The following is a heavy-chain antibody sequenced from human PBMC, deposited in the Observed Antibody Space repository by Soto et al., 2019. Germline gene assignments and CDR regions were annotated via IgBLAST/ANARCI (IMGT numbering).Heavy chain of an antibody. V-gene: IGHV3-23*01. CDR2: ISYGGGTT. D-gene: IGHD3-22*01. J-gene: IGHJ4*02. CDR3: AKNPGYYYDSTGYHFDY. CDR1: EFTFSNYA. Sequence: VGSLRLSCAASEFTFSNYAMSWVRQAPGKGLEWVSAISYGGGTTYYADSVKGRFTISRDNSKNTLYLQMNSLRAEDTAVYYCAKNPGYYYDSTGYHFDYWGQGT.